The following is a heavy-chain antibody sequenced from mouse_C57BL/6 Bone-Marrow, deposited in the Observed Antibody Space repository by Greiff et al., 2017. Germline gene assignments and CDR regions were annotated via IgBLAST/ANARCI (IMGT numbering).Heavy chain of an antibody. CDR2: IWGVGST. V-gene: IGHV2-6*01. CDR1: GFSLTSYG. D-gene: IGHD2-1*01. Sequence: VKLMESGPGLVAPSQSLSITCTVSGFSLTSYGVDWVRQSPGKGLEWLGVIWGVGSTNYNSALKSRLSISKDNSKSQFFLKMNSLQTDDTAMYYCASLLPQGAYWGQGTLVTVSA. CDR3: ASLLPQGAY. J-gene: IGHJ3*01.